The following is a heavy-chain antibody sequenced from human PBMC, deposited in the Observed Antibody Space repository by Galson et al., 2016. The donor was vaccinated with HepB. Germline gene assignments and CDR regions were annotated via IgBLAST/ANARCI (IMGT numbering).Heavy chain of an antibody. CDR2: ISGDGGRT. V-gene: IGHV3-43*02. J-gene: IGHJ4*02. CDR3: GKDMRYGGSSHIDY. D-gene: IGHD6-6*01. Sequence: SLRLSCAASGFIFDDYAMHWVRQSPGKGPEWVSLISGDGGRTSHEASVKGRFTVSRGNSKNSLYLQMNSLRTEDNAFYYCGKDMRYGGSSHIDYWGQGTRVTVSS. CDR1: GFIFDDYA.